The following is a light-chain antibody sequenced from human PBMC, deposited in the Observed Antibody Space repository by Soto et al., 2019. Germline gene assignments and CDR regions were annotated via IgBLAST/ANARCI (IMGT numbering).Light chain of an antibody. Sequence: IQMTQSPSSVSASVGDRVTITCRASQGISGLLAWYQHKPGTAPKLLIYAASTLQSGVPSRSRGSGSGRDFTLTITSLQPEDFATYYCQQANSFPPTFGGGTKVE. CDR1: QGISGL. CDR3: QQANSFPPT. J-gene: IGKJ4*01. CDR2: AAS. V-gene: IGKV1-12*01.